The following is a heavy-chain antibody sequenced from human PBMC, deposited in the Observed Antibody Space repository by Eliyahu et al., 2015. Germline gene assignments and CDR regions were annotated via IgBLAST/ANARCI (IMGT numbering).Heavy chain of an antibody. V-gene: IGHV4-34*01. D-gene: IGHD6-6*01. CDR2: INHXGXT. CDR1: XGSFSGYY. J-gene: IGHJ6*02. CDR3: ARKRSSTYYYYGMDV. Sequence: QVQLQQWGAGLLKPSETLSLTCXVYXGSFSGYYWXXXRKPPGKGLXWIGEINHXGXTNYNPSLKSRVTISVDTSKNQFSLKLSSVTAADTAVYYCARKRSSTYYYYGMDVWGQGTTVTVSS.